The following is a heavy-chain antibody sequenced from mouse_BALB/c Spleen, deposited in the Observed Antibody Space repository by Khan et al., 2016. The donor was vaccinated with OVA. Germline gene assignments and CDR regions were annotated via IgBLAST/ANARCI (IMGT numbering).Heavy chain of an antibody. J-gene: IGHJ3*01. CDR2: ISNRGNT. Sequence: EVQLVESGPGLVKPSQSLSLTCTVTGYSITSEYTWNWFRQFPGNKLEWMGSISNRGNTRYNPSLKSRISITRDTSKNQFFLQLNSVTSEDTATYYCARKDYYDYDPFPYWGQGTLVTVSA. CDR3: ARKDYYDYDPFPY. D-gene: IGHD2-4*01. CDR1: GYSITSEYT. V-gene: IGHV3-2*02.